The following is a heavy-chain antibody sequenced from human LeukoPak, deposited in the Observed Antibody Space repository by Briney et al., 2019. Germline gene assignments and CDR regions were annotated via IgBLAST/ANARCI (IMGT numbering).Heavy chain of an antibody. Sequence: GGSLRLSCAASGFTFSSYAMSWVRQAPGKGREWVSAISGSGGSTYYADSVKGRFTISRDNSKNTLYLQMNSLRAEDPAVYYCASLVGFRPYWGQGTLVTVSS. D-gene: IGHD2-15*01. J-gene: IGHJ4*02. CDR1: GFTFSSYA. V-gene: IGHV3-23*01. CDR3: ASLVGFRPY. CDR2: ISGSGGST.